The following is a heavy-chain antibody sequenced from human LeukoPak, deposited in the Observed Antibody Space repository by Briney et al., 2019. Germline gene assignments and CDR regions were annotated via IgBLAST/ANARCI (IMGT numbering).Heavy chain of an antibody. Sequence: SETLSLTCTVSGGFISRSSYYWGWIRQPPGKGLEWIATIYYSGTTYYNPSLKSRVTISVDTSKNQFSLKLSSVTAADTAVYYCARVGQWLAYYFDYWGQGTLVTVSS. CDR1: GGFISRSSYY. D-gene: IGHD6-19*01. CDR3: ARVGQWLAYYFDY. J-gene: IGHJ4*02. V-gene: IGHV4-39*07. CDR2: IYYSGTT.